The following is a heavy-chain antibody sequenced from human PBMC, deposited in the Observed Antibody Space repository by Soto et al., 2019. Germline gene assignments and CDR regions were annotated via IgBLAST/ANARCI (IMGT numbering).Heavy chain of an antibody. V-gene: IGHV3-11*01. D-gene: IGHD3-10*01. Sequence: EGSLRLSCAASGFRFSDHYMTWIRQAPGKGLEWVSKISGDGTTTYYADSVKGRFTVSRDNAENSVYLQMNSLRAEDTAVYYCASDPYYYASGFWGQGTLVTVSS. CDR1: GFRFSDHY. J-gene: IGHJ4*02. CDR3: ASDPYYYASGF. CDR2: ISGDGTTT.